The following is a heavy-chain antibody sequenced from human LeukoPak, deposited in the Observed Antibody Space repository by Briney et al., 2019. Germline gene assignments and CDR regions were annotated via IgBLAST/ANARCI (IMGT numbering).Heavy chain of an antibody. D-gene: IGHD1-1*01. V-gene: IGHV4-59*01. CDR3: ARSLVVLKGTWFDP. Sequence: SETLSLTCTVSGGSITSYYWSWIRQPPGKGLEWIGYIYYSGSTNYNPSLKSRVTISVDTSKNQFSLKLSSVTAADTAVYYCARSLVVLKGTWFDPWGQGTLVTVSS. CDR2: IYYSGST. CDR1: GGSITSYY. J-gene: IGHJ5*02.